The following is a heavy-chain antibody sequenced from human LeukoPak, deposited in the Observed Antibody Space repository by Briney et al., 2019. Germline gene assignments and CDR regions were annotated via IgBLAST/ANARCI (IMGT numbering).Heavy chain of an antibody. Sequence: GGSLRLSCAASGFTFSGSAMHWVRQASGKGLEWVGRIRSKANSYVTAYAASVKGRFTISRDDSKNTAYLQMNSLRAEDTAVYYCAKAYRGIAVAGTVYWGQGTLVTVSS. CDR1: GFTFSGSA. J-gene: IGHJ4*02. D-gene: IGHD6-19*01. CDR3: AKAYRGIAVAGTVY. CDR2: IRSKANSYVT. V-gene: IGHV3-73*01.